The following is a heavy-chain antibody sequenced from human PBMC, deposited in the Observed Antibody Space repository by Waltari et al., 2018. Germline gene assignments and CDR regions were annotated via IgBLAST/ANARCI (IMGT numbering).Heavy chain of an antibody. D-gene: IGHD3-3*01. Sequence: QVQLQESGPGLVKPSETLSLTCTVSGGSISSYYWSWIRQPAGKGLEWIGRIYTSWSTNYNPSLKSRVAMSVDTSKNQFSLKLSSVTAADTAVYYCARDRIRVTIFGVVNAFDIWGQGTMVTVSS. J-gene: IGHJ3*02. CDR3: ARDRIRVTIFGVVNAFDI. CDR2: IYTSWST. CDR1: GGSISSYY. V-gene: IGHV4-4*07.